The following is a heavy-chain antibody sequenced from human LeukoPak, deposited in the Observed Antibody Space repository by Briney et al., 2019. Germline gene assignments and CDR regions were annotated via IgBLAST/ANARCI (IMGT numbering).Heavy chain of an antibody. J-gene: IGHJ3*02. CDR2: IYYSGST. V-gene: IGHV4-39*07. CDR1: GGSISSSSYY. Sequence: PSETLSLTCTASGGSISSSSYYWGWIRQPPGKGLEWIGSIYYSGSTYYNPSLKSRVTISVDTSKNQFSLRLSSVTAADTAVYYCARERRDDYKIQPHDAFDIWGQGTMVTVSS. CDR3: ARERRDDYKIQPHDAFDI. D-gene: IGHD5-24*01.